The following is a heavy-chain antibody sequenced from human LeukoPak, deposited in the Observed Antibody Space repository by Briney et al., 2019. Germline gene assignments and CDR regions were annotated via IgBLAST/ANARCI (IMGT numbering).Heavy chain of an antibody. J-gene: IGHJ4*02. D-gene: IGHD1-26*01. Sequence: SETLSLTCIDSGDSISSSSYYWGWIRQPPGKGLEWIGSLYYSGSNYNPSFKSRVTTSIDTSKNQFSLKLSSVSAADTAVYYCARQFSGSHFDYWGQGTLVTVSS. V-gene: IGHV4-39*07. CDR1: GDSISSSSYY. CDR3: ARQFSGSHFDY. CDR2: LYYSGS.